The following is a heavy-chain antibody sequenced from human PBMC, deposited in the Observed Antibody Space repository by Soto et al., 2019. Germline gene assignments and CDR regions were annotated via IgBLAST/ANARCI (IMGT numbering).Heavy chain of an antibody. D-gene: IGHD1-7*01. J-gene: IGHJ4*02. CDR3: ARAPDYNWNYVFDY. V-gene: IGHV4-38-2*02. CDR2: IYHGGTT. Sequence: PSETLSLTCTVSGYSISSGSYWAWIRQPPGKGPEWIASIYHGGTTFYNPSLKSRITISVDTSNNQFSLKLTSVTAADTAVYYCARAPDYNWNYVFDYWGQGTLVTVSS. CDR1: GYSISSGSY.